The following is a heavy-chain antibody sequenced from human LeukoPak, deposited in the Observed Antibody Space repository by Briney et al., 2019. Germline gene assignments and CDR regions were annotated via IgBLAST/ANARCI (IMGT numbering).Heavy chain of an antibody. D-gene: IGHD3-10*01. V-gene: IGHV1-2*02. J-gene: IGHJ4*02. CDR2: INPNSAGT. CDR3: ARVDTAITGYGSGSYYSARFDY. CDR1: GYTFTGYY. Sequence: ASVKVSCKASGYTFTGYYMHWVRQAPGQGLEWMGWINPNSAGTNYAQKFQGRVTMTRDTSISTAYMELSRLRSDDTAVYYCARVDTAITGYGSGSYYSARFDYWGQGTLVTVSS.